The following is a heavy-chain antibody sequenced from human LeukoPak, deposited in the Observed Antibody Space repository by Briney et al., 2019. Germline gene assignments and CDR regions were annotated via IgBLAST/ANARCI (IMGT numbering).Heavy chain of an antibody. CDR2: ISAYNGNT. CDR1: GYTFTSYG. V-gene: IGHV1-18*01. Sequence: GASVKVSCKASGYTFTSYGISWVRQAPGQGLEWMGRISAYNGNTNYAQKLQGRVTMTTDTSTSTAYMELRSLRSDDTAVYYCARNILGSSTSCYPPLDYWGQGTLVTVSS. CDR3: ARNILGSSTSCYPPLDY. J-gene: IGHJ4*02. D-gene: IGHD2-2*01.